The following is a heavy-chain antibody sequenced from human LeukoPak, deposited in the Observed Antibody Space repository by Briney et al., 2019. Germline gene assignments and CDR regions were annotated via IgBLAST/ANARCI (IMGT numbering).Heavy chain of an antibody. Sequence: GGSLRLSCSASGFTFNNYGMQWVRQAPGKGLEWVAFIPFDGNNKYYADSVRARFTISRDNSQNTLYLQMNSLRAEDTAVYFCARGNTALDYWGQGTLVTVSS. J-gene: IGHJ4*02. CDR1: GFTFNNYG. CDR3: ARGNTALDY. D-gene: IGHD5-18*01. V-gene: IGHV3-30*02. CDR2: IPFDGNNK.